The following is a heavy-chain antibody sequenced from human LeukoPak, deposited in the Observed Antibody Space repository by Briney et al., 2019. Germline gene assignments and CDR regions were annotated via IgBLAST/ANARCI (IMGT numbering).Heavy chain of an antibody. J-gene: IGHJ4*02. Sequence: GESLKISCKGSGYSFASYWIGWVRQMPGKGLEWMGIIYPGDSDTRYSPSFQGQVTISADKSISTAYLQWSSLKASDTAMYYCARHESCSNGVCYQINSWGQGTLVTVSS. D-gene: IGHD2-8*01. V-gene: IGHV5-51*01. CDR2: IYPGDSDT. CDR3: ARHESCSNGVCYQINS. CDR1: GYSFASYW.